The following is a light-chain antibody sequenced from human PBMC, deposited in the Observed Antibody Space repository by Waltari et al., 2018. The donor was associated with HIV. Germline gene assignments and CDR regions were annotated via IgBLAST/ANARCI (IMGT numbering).Light chain of an antibody. CDR3: SSYTTSSTF. Sequence: QSALTQPASVSGSPGQSNTISCTGTSSDIGSYNRVSWYQQHPGKAPKLMIYDVSNRPSGVSDRFSGSKSGNTASLTISGLQAEDEAHYYCSSYTTSSTFFGGGTKLTVL. CDR2: DVS. J-gene: IGLJ2*01. CDR1: SSDIGSYNR. V-gene: IGLV2-14*01.